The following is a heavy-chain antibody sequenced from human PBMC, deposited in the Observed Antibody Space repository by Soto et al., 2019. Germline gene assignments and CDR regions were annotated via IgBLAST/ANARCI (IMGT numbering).Heavy chain of an antibody. CDR2: INPSGGST. D-gene: IGHD6-6*01. Sequence: GASVKVSCKASGYTFTTYYMYWVRQAPGQGLEWMGIINPSGGSTSFAQKFQGRVTMTRDTSTSTVYMELISLTSEDTAVYYCARDVGMASRPYLDYWGQGTPVTVSS. V-gene: IGHV1-46*01. J-gene: IGHJ4*02. CDR3: ARDVGMASRPYLDY. CDR1: GYTFTTYY.